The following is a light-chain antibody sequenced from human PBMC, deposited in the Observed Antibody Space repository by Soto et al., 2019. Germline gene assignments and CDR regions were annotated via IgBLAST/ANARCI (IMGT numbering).Light chain of an antibody. J-gene: IGKJ5*01. CDR3: QQYGSSPRT. Sequence: EFVLTQSPATLSLSPGERATLSCRASQTVITYLAWYQQKPGQAPRLLIYDASNRATGIPARFSGSGSGTDFTLTISRLEPEDFAVYYCQQYGSSPRTFGQGTRLEIK. V-gene: IGKV3-20*01. CDR1: QTVITY. CDR2: DAS.